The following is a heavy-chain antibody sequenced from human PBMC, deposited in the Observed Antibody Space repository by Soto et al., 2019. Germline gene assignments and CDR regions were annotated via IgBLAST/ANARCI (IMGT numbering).Heavy chain of an antibody. D-gene: IGHD6-13*01. J-gene: IGHJ3*02. CDR1: GGSFSGYY. CDR3: AGAAADDAFDI. Sequence: QVQLQQWGAGLLKPSETLSLTYAVYGGSFSGYYWSWIRQPPGKGLEWIGESNHSGSTNYNPSLKSRVTISVDTSKNQFSLKLSSVTAADTAVYYCAGAAADDAFDIWGQGTMVTVSS. CDR2: SNHSGST. V-gene: IGHV4-34*01.